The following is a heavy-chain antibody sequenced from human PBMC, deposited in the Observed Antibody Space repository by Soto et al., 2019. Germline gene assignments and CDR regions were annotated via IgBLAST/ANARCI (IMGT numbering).Heavy chain of an antibody. V-gene: IGHV4-34*01. D-gene: IGHD6-6*01. CDR3: ARLYSSSLILLHARFDP. J-gene: IGHJ5*02. Sequence: SETLSLTCAVYGGSFSGYYWSWIRQPPGKGLEWIGEINHSGSTNYNPSLKSRVTISVDTSKNQFSLKLSSVTAADTAVYYCARLYSSSLILLHARFDPWGQGTLVTVSS. CDR2: INHSGST. CDR1: GGSFSGYY.